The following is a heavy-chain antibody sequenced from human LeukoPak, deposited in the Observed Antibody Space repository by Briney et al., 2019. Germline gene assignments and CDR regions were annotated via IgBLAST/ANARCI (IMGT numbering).Heavy chain of an antibody. V-gene: IGHV3-23*01. D-gene: IGHD6-19*01. CDR1: GFTFSSYA. Sequence: PGGSLRLSCAASGFTFSSYAMSWVRQAPGKGLEWVSAISGSGGSTYYADSVKGRFTISRDNSKNTLYLQMNSLRAEDTAVYYCARQRDPGIAVAGVPYFDYWGQGTLVTVSS. CDR2: ISGSGGST. CDR3: ARQRDPGIAVAGVPYFDY. J-gene: IGHJ4*02.